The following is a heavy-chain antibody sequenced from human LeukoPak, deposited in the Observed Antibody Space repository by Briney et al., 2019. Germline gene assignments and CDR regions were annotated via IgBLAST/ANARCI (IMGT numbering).Heavy chain of an antibody. CDR1: GYSFTSYW. J-gene: IGHJ4*02. CDR2: IYTGDSDT. V-gene: IGHV5-51*01. Sequence: GAALKISCKGAGYSFTSYWIGRGRHQPGKGLEWMVVIYTGDSDTKYSPSFQGQVTISADKSISTSYLQWSTLTASDTAMYSCARLPIAAAPDYWGQGTLVTVSS. CDR3: ARLPIAAAPDY. D-gene: IGHD6-13*01.